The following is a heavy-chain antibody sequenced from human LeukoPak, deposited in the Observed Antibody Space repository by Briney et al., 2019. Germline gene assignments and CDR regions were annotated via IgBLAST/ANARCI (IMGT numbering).Heavy chain of an antibody. CDR2: INHSGST. J-gene: IGHJ5*02. CDR1: GGSFSGYY. Sequence: LKPSETLSLTCAVYGGSFSGYYWSWIRQPPGKGLEWIGEINHSGSTNYNPSLKSRVTISVDTSKNQFSLKLSSVTAADTAVYYCARGSGIYYYGSGSKYNWFDPWGQGTLVTVSS. CDR3: ARGSGIYYYGSGSKYNWFDP. V-gene: IGHV4-34*01. D-gene: IGHD3-10*01.